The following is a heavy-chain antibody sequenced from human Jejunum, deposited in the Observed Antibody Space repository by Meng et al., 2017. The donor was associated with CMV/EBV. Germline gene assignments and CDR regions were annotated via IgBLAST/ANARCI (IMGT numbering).Heavy chain of an antibody. CDR1: GGSIISSY. J-gene: IGHJ5*01. Sequence: QFHTKQLAPGLVKPTETLSLTCTASGGSIISSYWSWIRQPPGKGLEWIGYIYYTGTTNYNPSLKSRVTISLDTSKNQFSLKLTSMTAADTAVYYCARGAGWYAFWGQGTLVTVSS. CDR2: IYYTGTT. V-gene: IGHV4-59*01. CDR3: ARGAGWYAF.